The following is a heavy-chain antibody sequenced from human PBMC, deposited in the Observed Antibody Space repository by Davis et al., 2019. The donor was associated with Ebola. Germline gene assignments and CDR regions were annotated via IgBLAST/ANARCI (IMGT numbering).Heavy chain of an antibody. V-gene: IGHV1-18*01. J-gene: IGHJ4*02. Sequence: AASVKVSCNASGYTFTRYAMHWVRQAPGQRLEWMGWISAYNGNTNYAQKLHGRVTMTTDTSTSTAYMDLSSLTTDDTAVYYCTRGYSPKCRTGDCVNDFWGQGTLVTVSS. D-gene: IGHD2-21*02. CDR2: ISAYNGNT. CDR1: GYTFTRYA. CDR3: TRGYSPKCRTGDCVNDF.